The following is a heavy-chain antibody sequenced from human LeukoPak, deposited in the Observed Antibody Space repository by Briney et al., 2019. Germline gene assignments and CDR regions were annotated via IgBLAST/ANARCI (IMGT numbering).Heavy chain of an antibody. J-gene: IGHJ6*03. CDR3: ATHEGPLSYYYMAS. CDR2: INLNSGGT. CDR1: GYTFTGSY. V-gene: IGHV1-2*02. Sequence: GASVKVSCKASGYTFTGSYLHWVRQAPGQGLEWIGWINLNSGGTKFAPKFQGRVTMTGGTSTSTAHLELATLRSDDTAIYYCATHEGPLSYYYMASWGKGTTVTVSS.